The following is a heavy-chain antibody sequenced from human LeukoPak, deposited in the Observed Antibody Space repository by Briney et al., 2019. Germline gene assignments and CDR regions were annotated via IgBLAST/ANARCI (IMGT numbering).Heavy chain of an antibody. CDR2: ISYDGSNK. J-gene: IGHJ6*02. CDR3: AKDLGYYDSSGIYYYYGMDV. D-gene: IGHD3-22*01. Sequence: GGSLRLSCAAPGFTFSSYGMHWVRQAPGKGLEWVAVISYDGSNKYYADCVKGRFTISRDNSKNTLYLQMNSLRAEDTAVYYCAKDLGYYDSSGIYYYYGMDVWGQGTTVTVSS. CDR1: GFTFSSYG. V-gene: IGHV3-30*18.